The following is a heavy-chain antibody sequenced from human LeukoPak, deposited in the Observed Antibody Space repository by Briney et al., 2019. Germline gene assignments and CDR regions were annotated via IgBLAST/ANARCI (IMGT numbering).Heavy chain of an antibody. J-gene: IGHJ4*02. Sequence: SVKVSCKASGGTFSSYAISWVRQAPGQGLEWMGGIIPIFGTANYAQKFQGRVTITTDESTSTAYMELSSLRSEDTAVYYCASIGARDGYNLNYFDYWGQGTLVTVSS. V-gene: IGHV1-69*05. CDR1: GGTFSSYA. CDR2: IIPIFGTA. CDR3: ASIGARDGYNLNYFDY. D-gene: IGHD5-24*01.